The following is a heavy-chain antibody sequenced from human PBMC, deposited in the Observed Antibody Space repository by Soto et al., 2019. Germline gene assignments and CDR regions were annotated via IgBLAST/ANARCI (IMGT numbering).Heavy chain of an antibody. Sequence: GGSLRLSCAASGFTFSSYWMHWVRQAPGKGLVWVSRINSDGSSTSYAGSVKGRFTISRDNAKNTLYLQMNSLRAEDTAVYYCARPNYDYIWGSYRSDDAFDIWGQGTMVTVSS. D-gene: IGHD3-16*02. J-gene: IGHJ3*02. CDR2: INSDGSST. CDR1: GFTFSSYW. CDR3: ARPNYDYIWGSYRSDDAFDI. V-gene: IGHV3-74*01.